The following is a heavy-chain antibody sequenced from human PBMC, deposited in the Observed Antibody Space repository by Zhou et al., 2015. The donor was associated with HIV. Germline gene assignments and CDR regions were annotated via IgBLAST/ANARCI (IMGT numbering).Heavy chain of an antibody. CDR3: AKDMRSKWLDRRISDYYYYGMDV. D-gene: IGHD6-19*01. CDR2: ISWNSGSI. Sequence: VQLVESGGGLVQPGRSLRLSCAASGFTFDDYAMHWVRQAPGKGLEWVSGISWNSGSIGYADSVKGRLTISRDNAKNSLYLQMNSLRAEDTALYYCAKDMRSKWLDRRISDYYYYGMDVWGQGP. J-gene: IGHJ6*02. CDR1: GFTFDDYA. V-gene: IGHV3-9*01.